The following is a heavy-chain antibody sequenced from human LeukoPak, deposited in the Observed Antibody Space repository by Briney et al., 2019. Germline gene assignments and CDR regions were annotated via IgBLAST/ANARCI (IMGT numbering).Heavy chain of an antibody. J-gene: IGHJ5*02. CDR1: GYTFTSYG. Sequence: GASVKVSCKASGYTFTSYGISWVRQAPGQGLEWMGWISAYNGNTNYAQKLQGRVTMTTDTSTSTAYMELRSLRSDDTAVYYCARDHIVVVPAAIRSSGPGGAWGQGTLVTVSS. CDR3: ARDHIVVVPAAIRSSGPGGA. V-gene: IGHV1-18*01. CDR2: ISAYNGNT. D-gene: IGHD2-2*02.